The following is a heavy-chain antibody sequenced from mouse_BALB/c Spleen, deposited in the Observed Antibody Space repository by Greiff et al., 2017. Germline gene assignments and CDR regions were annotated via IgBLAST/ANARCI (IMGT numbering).Heavy chain of an antibody. Sequence: VQLQESGAELARPGASVKLSCKASGYTFTDYYINWVKQRTGQGLEWIGEIYPGSGNTYYNEKFKGKATLTADKSSSTAYMQLSSLTSEDSAVYFCARSGKDYAMDYWGQGTSVTVSS. CDR1: GYTFTDYY. CDR2: IYPGSGNT. D-gene: IGHD3-2*02. J-gene: IGHJ4*01. V-gene: IGHV1-77*01. CDR3: ARSGKDYAMDY.